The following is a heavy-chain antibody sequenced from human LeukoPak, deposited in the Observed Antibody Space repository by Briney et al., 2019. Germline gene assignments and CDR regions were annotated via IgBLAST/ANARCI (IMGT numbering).Heavy chain of an antibody. D-gene: IGHD4-23*01. CDR3: AKDQYGGNPQYYFDY. V-gene: IGHV3-23*01. J-gene: IGHJ4*02. CDR1: GFTFSSYA. Sequence: PGGSLRLSCAASGFTFSSYAMSWVRQAPGKGLDWVSAISGSGGNTYYADSVKGRLTISRDNSKNTLYLQMNSLRAEDTAVYYCAKDQYGGNPQYYFDYWGQGALDTVSS. CDR2: ISGSGGNT.